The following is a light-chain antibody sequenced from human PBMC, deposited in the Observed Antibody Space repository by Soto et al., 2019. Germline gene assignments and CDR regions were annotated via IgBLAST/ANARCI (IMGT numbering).Light chain of an antibody. CDR1: QSISSW. CDR3: QQYNSYAPYT. CDR2: DAS. Sequence: DIQMTQSPSTLSASVGDSVTITCRASQSISSWLAWYQQKPGKAPKLLIYDASSLESGVPSRFSGSGSGTEFTITISSLQPDDFATYYCQQYNSYAPYTFGQGTKLEIK. J-gene: IGKJ2*01. V-gene: IGKV1-5*01.